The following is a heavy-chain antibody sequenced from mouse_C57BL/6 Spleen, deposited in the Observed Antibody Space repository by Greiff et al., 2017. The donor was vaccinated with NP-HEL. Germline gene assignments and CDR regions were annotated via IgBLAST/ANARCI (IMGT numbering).Heavy chain of an antibody. CDR2: ISYDGSN. D-gene: IGHD2-14*01. V-gene: IGHV3-6*01. Sequence: EVKLQESGPGLVKPSQSLSLTCSVTGYSITSGYYWNWIRQFPGNKLEWMGYISYDGSNNYNPSLKNRISITRDTSKNQFFLKLNSVTTEDTATYYCAREKYDGGVDYWGQGTSVTVSS. CDR3: AREKYDGGVDY. CDR1: GYSITSGYY. J-gene: IGHJ4*01.